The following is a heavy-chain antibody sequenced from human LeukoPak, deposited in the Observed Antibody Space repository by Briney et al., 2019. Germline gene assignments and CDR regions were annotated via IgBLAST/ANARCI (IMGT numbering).Heavy chain of an antibody. CDR1: GFSFSNYA. J-gene: IGHJ4*02. Sequence: PGGSLRLSCVPSGFSFSNYAMSWVRQAPGKGLEWVSSISGSGGSTHYVDSVKGRFTISRDKTKNTLYLQMNSLRAEDTAVYYCARERATAFDYWGQGTLVTISS. CDR3: ARERATAFDY. V-gene: IGHV3-23*01. D-gene: IGHD5-12*01. CDR2: ISGSGGST.